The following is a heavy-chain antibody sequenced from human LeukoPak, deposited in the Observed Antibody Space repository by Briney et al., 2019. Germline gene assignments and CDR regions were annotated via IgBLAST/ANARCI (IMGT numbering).Heavy chain of an antibody. V-gene: IGHV1-69*06. CDR2: IIPIFGTA. Sequence: SVKVSCKASGGTFSSYAISWVRQAPGQGLEWMGGIIPIFGTANYAQKFQGRVTITADKSTSTAYMELSSLRTEDTAVYYCRLRGYDFWSGYRFDYWGQGTLVTVSS. CDR1: GGTFSSYA. CDR3: RLRGYDFWSGYRFDY. J-gene: IGHJ4*02. D-gene: IGHD3-3*01.